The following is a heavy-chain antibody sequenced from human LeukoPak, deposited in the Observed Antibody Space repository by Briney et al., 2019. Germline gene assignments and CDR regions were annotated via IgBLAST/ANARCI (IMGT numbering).Heavy chain of an antibody. D-gene: IGHD6-19*01. Sequence: ASVKDSCKASGYTFTSYGISWVRQAPGQGLEWMGCISAYNGKTNYAQKLQGRVTMSTDASTSTAYMELRSLRSDDTAVYYCARDPYSSGWYGDPYYYYGMDVWGQGTTVTVSS. J-gene: IGHJ6*02. CDR1: GYTFTSYG. V-gene: IGHV1-18*01. CDR3: ARDPYSSGWYGDPYYYYGMDV. CDR2: ISAYNGKT.